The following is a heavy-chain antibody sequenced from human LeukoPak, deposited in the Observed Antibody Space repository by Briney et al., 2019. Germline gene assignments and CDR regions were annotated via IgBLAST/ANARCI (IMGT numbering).Heavy chain of an antibody. CDR3: ATQTAVRRGAH. CDR1: GFTFSGFN. CDR2: INVLGTTI. J-gene: IGHJ4*02. D-gene: IGHD1-26*01. Sequence: PGGSLRLSCAASGFTFSGFNMNWFRQAPRKGLEWLSYINVLGTTINYAASVKGRFTISRDDSKSLLYLQMNNLRAEDTAVYYCATQTAVRRGAHWGPGTLVTVSS. V-gene: IGHV3-48*04.